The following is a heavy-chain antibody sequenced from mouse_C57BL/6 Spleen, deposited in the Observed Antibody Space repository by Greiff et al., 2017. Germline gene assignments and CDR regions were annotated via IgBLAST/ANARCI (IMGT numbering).Heavy chain of an antibody. Sequence: VQLQQSGPELVKPGASVKISCKASGYAFSSSWMNWVKQRPGKGLEWIGRIYPGDGDTNNNGKFKGKATLTADKSSRTAYMQLSSLTSEDSAVYFCARSYSNYVHFDYWGQGTTLTVSS. CDR1: GYAFSSSW. D-gene: IGHD2-5*01. CDR2: IYPGDGDT. CDR3: ARSYSNYVHFDY. J-gene: IGHJ2*01. V-gene: IGHV1-82*01.